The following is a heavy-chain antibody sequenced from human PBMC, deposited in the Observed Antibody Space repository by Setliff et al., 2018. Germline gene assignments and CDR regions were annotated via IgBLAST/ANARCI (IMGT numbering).Heavy chain of an antibody. CDR2: TIPIFGST. D-gene: IGHD3-22*01. V-gene: IGHV1-69*05. Sequence: GASVKVSCKASGGTFSSYGVTWVRQAPGQGLEWMGGTIPIFGSTNYAQQFQGRVTIITDESTSTAYMELTSLRTEDTAVYYCVREGVDSRSSTDYRYYMDVWGKGTTVTVSS. CDR1: GGTFSSYG. CDR3: VREGVDSRSSTDYRYYMDV. J-gene: IGHJ6*03.